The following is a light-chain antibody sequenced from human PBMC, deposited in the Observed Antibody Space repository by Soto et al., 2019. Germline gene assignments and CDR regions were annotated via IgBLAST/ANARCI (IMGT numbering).Light chain of an antibody. CDR3: QQYNAYSRM. CDR1: ESISSG. V-gene: IGKV1-5*03. CDR2: KAS. Sequence: DIQMTQSPSTLSASVGDRVTITCRASESISSGLAWYQQKPGKAPNLLIYKASTLESGVPSRFSGSGSGTEFTLTISSLQPDDFATYYCQQYNAYSRMFGQGTKVEI. J-gene: IGKJ1*01.